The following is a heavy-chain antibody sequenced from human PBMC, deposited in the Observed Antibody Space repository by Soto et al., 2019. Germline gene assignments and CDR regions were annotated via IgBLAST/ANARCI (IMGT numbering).Heavy chain of an antibody. V-gene: IGHV3-30*18. Sequence: QVQLVESGGGVVQPGRSLRLSCAAAGFSYSDYGMHWVRQGPGKGLEWVAAISHGGIRKHYADSVKGRFTISRDNSKNTLYLQMNSLGLEDMSIYHCAKRGILGAQGMAYFDLWGRGTLVTVSS. D-gene: IGHD1-26*01. CDR2: ISHGGIRK. CDR1: GFSYSDYG. J-gene: IGHJ2*01. CDR3: AKRGILGAQGMAYFDL.